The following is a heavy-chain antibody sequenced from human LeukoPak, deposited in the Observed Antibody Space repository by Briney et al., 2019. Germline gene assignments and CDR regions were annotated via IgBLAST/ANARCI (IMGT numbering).Heavy chain of an antibody. CDR3: ARVSVITQYNGSRDYFAS. CDR2: ISSSSSYI. Sequence: GGSLRLSCAASGFTLSSYIMNWVREAPGKGLEWVSYISSSSSYIYHADSVKGRFTISRDNDKNSLYLQMNSLRAEDTAVYHCARVSVITQYNGSRDYFASWGKGTLLTVSS. V-gene: IGHV3-21*01. CDR1: GFTLSSYI. D-gene: IGHD1-26*01. J-gene: IGHJ4*02.